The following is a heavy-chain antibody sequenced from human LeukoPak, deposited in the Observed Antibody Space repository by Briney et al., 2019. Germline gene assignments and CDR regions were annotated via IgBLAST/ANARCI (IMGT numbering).Heavy chain of an antibody. J-gene: IGHJ4*02. Sequence: PSETLSLTCAVYGGSFSGYYWSWIRQPPGKGLEWIGEINHSGSTNYNPSLKSRVTISVDTSKNQFSLKLSSVTAADTAVYYCARWRYENVWGSYRPTMYYFDYWGQGTLVTVSS. CDR3: ARWRYENVWGSYRPTMYYFDY. D-gene: IGHD3-16*02. CDR1: GGSFSGYY. CDR2: INHSGST. V-gene: IGHV4-34*01.